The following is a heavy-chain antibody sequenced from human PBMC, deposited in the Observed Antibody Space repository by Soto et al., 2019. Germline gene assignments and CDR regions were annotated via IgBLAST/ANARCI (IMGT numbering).Heavy chain of an antibody. CDR2: IYYSGST. J-gene: IGHJ5*02. V-gene: IGHV4-59*01. CDR3: ARGIPTRDFNCSGGSCYHNWFDP. CDR1: GGSISSYY. Sequence: QVQLQESGPGLVKPSETLSLTCTVSGGSISSYYWSWIRQPPGKGLEWIGYIYYSGSTNYNPSLKSRVTISVDTSKNQFSLKLSSVTAADTAVYYCARGIPTRDFNCSGGSCYHNWFDPWGQGTLVTVSS. D-gene: IGHD2-15*01.